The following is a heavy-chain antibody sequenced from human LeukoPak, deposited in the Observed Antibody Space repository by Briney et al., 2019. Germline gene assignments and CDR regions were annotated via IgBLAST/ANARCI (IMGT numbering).Heavy chain of an antibody. CDR3: ARDGYGSGSYSLYPFDY. D-gene: IGHD3-10*01. V-gene: IGHV3-21*01. CDR1: GFTFSSYS. CDR2: ISSSSSYI. J-gene: IGHJ4*02. Sequence: PGGSLRLSCAASGFTFSSYSMNWVRQTPGKGLEWVSSISSSSSYIYYADSVKGRFTISRDNAKNSLYLQMNSLRAEDTAVYYCARDGYGSGSYSLYPFDYWGQGTLVTVSS.